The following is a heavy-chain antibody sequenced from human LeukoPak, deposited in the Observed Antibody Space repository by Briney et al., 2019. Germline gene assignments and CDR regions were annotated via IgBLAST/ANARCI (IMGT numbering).Heavy chain of an antibody. CDR1: GFTFSRYA. D-gene: IGHD2-2*01. CDR3: AKDQSSRCSSTSCYTYYCLDV. CDR2: ISGSGGRT. V-gene: IGHV3-23*01. J-gene: IGHJ6*02. Sequence: GGSLRLSCAASGFTFSRYAMSWVRQAPGKGLEWVSVISGSGGRTYYADSVKGRLTISRDNSKKRQYVQMTRLRAEDKAIYYSAKDQSSRCSSTSCYTYYCLDVWGQGTTVTVSS.